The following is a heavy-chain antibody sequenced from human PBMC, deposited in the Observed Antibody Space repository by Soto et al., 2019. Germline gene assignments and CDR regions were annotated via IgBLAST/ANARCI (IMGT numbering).Heavy chain of an antibody. V-gene: IGHV4-34*01. D-gene: IGHD6-6*01. Sequence: QVQLQQWGAGLLKPSETLSLTCAVYGGSFSGYYWRWIRQPPGKGLEWIGEINRSGSTNYNPSLKSLVTITVATTMNLYSLRLSSVAAADTAVYYCARESRIAARACYYYYYGMDVWGQGTTVTVSS. J-gene: IGHJ6*02. CDR3: ARESRIAARACYYYYYGMDV. CDR2: INRSGST. CDR1: GGSFSGYY.